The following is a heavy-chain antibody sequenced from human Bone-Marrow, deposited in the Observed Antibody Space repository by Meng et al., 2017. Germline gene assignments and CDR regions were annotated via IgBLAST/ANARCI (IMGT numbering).Heavy chain of an antibody. V-gene: IGHV3-7*01. CDR3: ASSAAAPGND. J-gene: IGHJ4*02. CDR2: IEHDGSAK. D-gene: IGHD6-13*01. CDR1: GLPFNKYW. Sequence: GESLKISCAVSGLPFNKYWMSWVRQAPGKGLEWVANIEHDGSAKFYVDSVKGRFTISRDNAKNSLFLQMSSLRAEDTAMYYCASSAAAPGNDWGQGKLVTVCS.